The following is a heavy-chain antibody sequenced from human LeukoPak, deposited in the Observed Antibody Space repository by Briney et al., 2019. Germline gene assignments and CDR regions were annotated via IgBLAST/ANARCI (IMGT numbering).Heavy chain of an antibody. D-gene: IGHD3-10*01. Sequence: ASVKVSCKASGYTFTSYYMHWVRQAPGQGLEWMGIINPSGGSTSYAQKFQGRVTMTRDTSISTAYMELSRLRSDDTAVYYCARDLGIRGIDAFDIWGQGTMVTVSS. V-gene: IGHV1-46*01. J-gene: IGHJ3*02. CDR2: INPSGGST. CDR1: GYTFTSYY. CDR3: ARDLGIRGIDAFDI.